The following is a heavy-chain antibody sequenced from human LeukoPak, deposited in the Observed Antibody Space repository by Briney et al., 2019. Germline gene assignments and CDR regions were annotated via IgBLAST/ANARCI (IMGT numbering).Heavy chain of an antibody. CDR2: ISSSSSYI. D-gene: IGHD3/OR15-3a*01. Sequence: GGSLRLSCAASGFTFSSYSMNWVRQAPGKGLEWVSSISSSSSYIYYADSVKGRFTISRDNAKNSLYLQINSLRAEDTAVYYCARDHHTPFFDAFDIWGQGTMVTVSS. CDR3: ARDHHTPFFDAFDI. V-gene: IGHV3-21*01. CDR1: GFTFSSYS. J-gene: IGHJ3*02.